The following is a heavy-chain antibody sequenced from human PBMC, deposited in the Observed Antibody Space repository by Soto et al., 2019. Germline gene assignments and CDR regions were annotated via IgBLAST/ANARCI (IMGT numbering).Heavy chain of an antibody. CDR1: GFTFSSYA. CDR2: ISGSGGST. V-gene: IGHV3-23*01. Sequence: PVGSLRLSCAASGFTFSSYAMSWVRQAPGKGLEWVSAISGSGGSTYYADSVKGRFTISRDNSKNTLYLQMNSLRAEDTAVYYCAKDASRIAVARDWFDPWGQGTLVTVSS. CDR3: AKDASRIAVARDWFDP. J-gene: IGHJ5*02. D-gene: IGHD6-19*01.